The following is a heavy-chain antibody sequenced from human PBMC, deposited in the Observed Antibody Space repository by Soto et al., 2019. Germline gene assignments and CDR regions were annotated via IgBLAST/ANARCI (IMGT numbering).Heavy chain of an antibody. J-gene: IGHJ4*02. CDR3: ALGYSYGNMDY. V-gene: IGHV3-53*01. CDR1: GFTVSRNY. D-gene: IGHD5-18*01. CDR2: IYSGGST. Sequence: GGSLRLSCAASGFTVSRNYMSWVRQAPGKGLEWVSVIYSGGSTYYADSMKGRFTISRDNSKNTLYLQMNSLRAEDTAVYYCALGYSYGNMDYWGQGTLVTVSS.